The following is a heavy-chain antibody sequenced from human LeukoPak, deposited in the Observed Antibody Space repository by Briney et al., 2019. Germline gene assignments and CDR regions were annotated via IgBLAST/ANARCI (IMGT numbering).Heavy chain of an antibody. CDR3: ARAPGDSSGYH. J-gene: IGHJ4*02. CDR1: GFRLSEYY. CDR2: ISSRGSTI. Sequence: PGGSLRLSCAASGFRLSEYYMGWVRQAPGKGLQWVSYISSRGSTIYYADSVKGRFTISRDNAKNSLFLQMNSLRAEDTAVYYCARAPGDSSGYHWGQGTLVTVSS. D-gene: IGHD3-9*01. V-gene: IGHV3-11*01.